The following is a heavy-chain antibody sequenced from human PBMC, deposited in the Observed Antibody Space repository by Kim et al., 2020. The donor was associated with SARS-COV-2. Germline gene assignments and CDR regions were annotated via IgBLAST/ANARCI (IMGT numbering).Heavy chain of an antibody. Sequence: GGSLRLSCAASGFTFSSYSMNWVRQAPGKGLEWVSSISSSSSYIYYADSVKGRFTISRDNAKNSLYLQMNSLRAEDTAVYYCARGGGFTFGGVIAPDDAFDIWGKGTMVTVSS. D-gene: IGHD3-16*02. V-gene: IGHV3-21*01. J-gene: IGHJ3*02. CDR1: GFTFSSYS. CDR2: ISSSSSYI. CDR3: ARGGGFTFGGVIAPDDAFDI.